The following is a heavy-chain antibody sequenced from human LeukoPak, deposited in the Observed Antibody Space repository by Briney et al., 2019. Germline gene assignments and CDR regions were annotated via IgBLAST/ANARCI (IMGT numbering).Heavy chain of an antibody. V-gene: IGHV4-59*08. CDR3: ARHGGAYGDYWYYFDY. D-gene: IGHD4-17*01. J-gene: IGHJ4*02. CDR1: GGSISSYY. Sequence: SETLSLTCTVSGGSISSYYWTWIRQPPGKGLEWIGYIYYSGSTNYNPSLKSRVTISVDTSKNQFSLKLSSVTAADTAVYYCARHGGAYGDYWYYFDYWGQGTLVTVSS. CDR2: IYYSGST.